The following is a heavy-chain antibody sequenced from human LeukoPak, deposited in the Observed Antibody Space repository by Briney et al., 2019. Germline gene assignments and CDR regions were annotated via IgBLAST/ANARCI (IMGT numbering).Heavy chain of an antibody. Sequence: GGSLRLSCAASGFTFSSHAMSWVHQAPGKGLEWVSGISSTGGSTYYADSVKGRFTISRDNSKNMLYLQMNSLRADDTAVYYCAKRVYGSGSYAFDYWGQGTLVTVSS. CDR1: GFTFSSHA. CDR3: AKRVYGSGSYAFDY. V-gene: IGHV3-23*01. J-gene: IGHJ4*02. CDR2: ISSTGGST. D-gene: IGHD3-10*01.